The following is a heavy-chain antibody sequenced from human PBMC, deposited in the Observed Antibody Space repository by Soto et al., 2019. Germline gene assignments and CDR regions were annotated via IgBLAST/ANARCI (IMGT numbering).Heavy chain of an antibody. CDR2: IYYSGST. D-gene: IGHD6-13*01. Sequence: QVQLQESGPGLVKPSQTLSLTCTVSGGSISSGGYYWSWIRQHPGKGLEWIGYIYYSGSTYYNPSLKSRVTISVDTSKNQFSLKLSSVTAADTAVYYCARGCSSSPQSVKWACDYWGQGTLVTVSS. J-gene: IGHJ4*02. V-gene: IGHV4-31*03. CDR3: ARGCSSSPQSVKWACDY. CDR1: GGSISSGGYY.